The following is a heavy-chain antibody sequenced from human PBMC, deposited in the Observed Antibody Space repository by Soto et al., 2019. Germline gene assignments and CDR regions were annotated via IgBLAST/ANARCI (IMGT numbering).Heavy chain of an antibody. D-gene: IGHD6-19*01. CDR2: IIPIFGTA. V-gene: IGHV1-69*12. CDR3: AGPDIGVAGSDAFDI. CDR1: GGTFSSYA. Sequence: QVQLVQSGAEVKKPGSSVKVSCKASGGTFSSYAISWVRQAPGQGLEWMGGIIPIFGTANYAQKFQGRVTITAYDSTSTAYMELSSLRSEDTAVYYFAGPDIGVAGSDAFDIWGQGTMVTVSS. J-gene: IGHJ3*02.